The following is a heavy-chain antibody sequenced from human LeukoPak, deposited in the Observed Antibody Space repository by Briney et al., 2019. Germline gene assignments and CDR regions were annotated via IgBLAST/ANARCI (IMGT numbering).Heavy chain of an antibody. CDR2: ISAYNGNT. CDR1: GYTFTSYG. CDR3: AREERDFWSGDY. Sequence: GASVKVSCKASGYTFTSYGISWVRQAPGQGLEWMGWISAYNGNTNYAQKLQGRVTMTTDTSTSTAYVELRSLRSDDTAVYYCAREERDFWSGDYWGQGTLVTVSS. J-gene: IGHJ4*02. D-gene: IGHD3-3*01. V-gene: IGHV1-18*01.